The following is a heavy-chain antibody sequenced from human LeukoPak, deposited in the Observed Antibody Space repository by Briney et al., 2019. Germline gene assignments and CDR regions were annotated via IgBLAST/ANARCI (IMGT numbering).Heavy chain of an antibody. V-gene: IGHV4-59*12. CDR3: ARDARELRYFDWLFYFVY. CDR2: IYYSGST. J-gene: IGHJ4*02. D-gene: IGHD3-9*01. CDR1: GGSISSYY. Sequence: LSETLSLTCTVSGGSISSYYWSWIRQPPGKGLEWIGYIYYSGSTNYNPSLKSRVTISVDTSKNQFSLKLSSVTAADTAVYYCARDARELRYFDWLFYFVYWGQGTLVTVSS.